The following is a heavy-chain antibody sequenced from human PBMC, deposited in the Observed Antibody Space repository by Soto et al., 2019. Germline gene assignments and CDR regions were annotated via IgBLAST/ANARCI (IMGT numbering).Heavy chain of an antibody. J-gene: IGHJ6*02. Sequence: QVQLVQSGAEVKKPGSSVKVSCNASGGSFTSFIVTWVRQAPGQGLEWMGRIIPVLGVEYYAQKFQGRVAITADKFTNTAYMELGSLRSEDTAVYYCPRSPSPGSDSPSCCGMDVWGLGTTITV. CDR1: GGSFTSFI. D-gene: IGHD2-2*01. CDR3: PRSPSPGSDSPSCCGMDV. CDR2: IIPVLGVE. V-gene: IGHV1-69*02.